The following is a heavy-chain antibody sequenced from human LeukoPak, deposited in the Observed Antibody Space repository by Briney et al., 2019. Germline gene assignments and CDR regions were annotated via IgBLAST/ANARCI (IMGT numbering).Heavy chain of an antibody. V-gene: IGHV3-9*01. J-gene: IGHJ4*02. CDR2: ISWNSGSI. CDR1: GFTFSSYG. CDR3: AKDMAPGYDILTGYACFDY. Sequence: PGGSLRLSCAASGFTFSSYGMHWVRQAPGKGLEWVSGISWNSGSIGYADSVKGRFTISRDNAKTSLYLQMNSLRAEDTALYYCAKDMAPGYDILTGYACFDYWGQGTLVTVSS. D-gene: IGHD3-9*01.